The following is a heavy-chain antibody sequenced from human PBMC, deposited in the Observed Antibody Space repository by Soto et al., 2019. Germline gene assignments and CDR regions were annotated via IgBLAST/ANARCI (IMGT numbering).Heavy chain of an antibody. J-gene: IGHJ4*02. CDR2: IYYSGST. V-gene: IGHV4-59*08. CDR3: ARVNIAVAGQPFDY. Sequence: SDTLSLTCTVSGGSISIYYWSWIRQPPGKGLEWIGYIYYSGSTNYNPSLKSRVTISVDTSKNQFSLKLSSVTAADTAVYYCARVNIAVAGQPFDYWGQGTLVTVSS. D-gene: IGHD6-19*01. CDR1: GGSISIYY.